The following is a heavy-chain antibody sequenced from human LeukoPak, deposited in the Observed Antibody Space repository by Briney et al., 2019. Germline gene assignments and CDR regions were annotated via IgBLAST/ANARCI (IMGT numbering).Heavy chain of an antibody. CDR3: ARGRRIAARLRDYYYYGIDV. CDR2: INHSGST. V-gene: IGHV4-34*01. Sequence: SETLSPTCAVYGGSFSGYYWSWIRQPPGKGLEWIGEINHSGSTNYNPSLKSRVTISVDTSKNQFSLKLSSVTAADTVVYYCARGRRIAARLRDYYYYGIDVWGQGTTVTVSS. J-gene: IGHJ6*02. CDR1: GGSFSGYY. D-gene: IGHD6-6*01.